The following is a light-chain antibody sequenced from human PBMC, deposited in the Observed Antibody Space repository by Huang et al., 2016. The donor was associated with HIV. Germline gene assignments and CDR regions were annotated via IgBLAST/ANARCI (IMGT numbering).Light chain of an antibody. CDR1: HNVNTF. Sequence: DIQMTQSPSSLSASVGDRVTITCRASHNVNTFLNWYQQTPGKAPKLLIYGASTLLSGVPSRFSDSGSATYFTLTIISLRPEDFATYFCQQSYSSPYTFGQGTKLEIK. J-gene: IGKJ2*01. CDR3: QQSYSSPYT. CDR2: GAS. V-gene: IGKV1-39*01.